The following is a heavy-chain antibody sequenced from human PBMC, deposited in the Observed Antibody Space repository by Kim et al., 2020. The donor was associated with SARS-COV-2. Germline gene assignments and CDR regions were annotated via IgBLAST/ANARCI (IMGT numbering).Heavy chain of an antibody. CDR3: AGESSSSWALNSYGMD. V-gene: IGHV4-61*03. CDR2: IYRGGNT. J-gene: IGHJ6*01. CDR1: GGSVISLTDY. D-gene: IGHD6-13*01. Sequence: SETLSLTCTVSGGSVISLTDYWSWIRQPPGKGLEWIGHIYRGGNTKYNSSLETRAIISLDASKNHFSLRLSSVTAADTALYYCAGESSSSWALNSYGMD.